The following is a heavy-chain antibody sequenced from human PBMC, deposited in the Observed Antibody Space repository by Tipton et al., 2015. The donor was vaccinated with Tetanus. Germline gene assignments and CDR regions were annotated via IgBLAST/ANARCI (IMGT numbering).Heavy chain of an antibody. CDR3: ARREYSYGREGFGY. J-gene: IGHJ4*02. CDR2: IDPGDSYT. CDR1: GYSFTSYW. D-gene: IGHD5-18*01. V-gene: IGHV5-10-1*01. Sequence: QLVQSGAEVKKPGESLRISCKGSGYSFTSYWISWVRQKPGKGLEWMGMIDPGDSYTSYSPPFQGHVTISADKSISTAYLQWSSLKASDPAMYYCARREYSYGREGFGYWGQGTLVTVSS.